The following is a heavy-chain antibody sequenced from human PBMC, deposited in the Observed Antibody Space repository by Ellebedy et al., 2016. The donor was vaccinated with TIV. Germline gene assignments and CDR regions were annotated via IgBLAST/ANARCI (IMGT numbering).Heavy chain of an antibody. CDR2: FDPEDGET. V-gene: IGHV1-24*01. J-gene: IGHJ4*02. CDR3: ARGGYSFGSGDFDY. Sequence: ASVKVSCKVSGYTLTELSMHWVRQAPGKGLEWMGGFDPEDGETIYAQKFQGRVTMTEDTSTDTAYMELSSLRSEDTAVYYWARGGYSFGSGDFDYWGQGTLVTVSS. D-gene: IGHD5-18*01. CDR1: GYTLTELS.